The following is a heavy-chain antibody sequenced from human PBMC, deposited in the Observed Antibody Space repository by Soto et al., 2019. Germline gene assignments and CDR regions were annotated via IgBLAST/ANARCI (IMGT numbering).Heavy chain of an antibody. D-gene: IGHD1-1*01. J-gene: IGHJ4*02. V-gene: IGHV3-30*18. Sequence: QVQLVESGGGVVQPGRSLRLSCAASGFTFRSHGMHWVRQAPGKGLECLTLISYDGSDTYYAESVKGRFTISRDNSKNMLYLQMNSLGAEDTAVYYCAKDFGINWYYFDCWGQGTLVTVSS. CDR2: ISYDGSDT. CDR1: GFTFRSHG. CDR3: AKDFGINWYYFDC.